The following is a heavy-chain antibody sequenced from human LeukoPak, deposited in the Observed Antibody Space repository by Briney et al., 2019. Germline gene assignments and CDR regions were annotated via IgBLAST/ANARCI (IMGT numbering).Heavy chain of an antibody. Sequence: PGGSLRLSCAASGFTFSSYAMSWVRQAPGKGLEWVSAISGSGGSTYYADSVKGRFTISRDNSRNTLYLQMNSLRAEDTAVYYCAKSDYGDYGYFDYWGQGTLVTVSS. D-gene: IGHD4-17*01. CDR3: AKSDYGDYGYFDY. V-gene: IGHV3-23*01. CDR1: GFTFSSYA. CDR2: ISGSGGST. J-gene: IGHJ4*02.